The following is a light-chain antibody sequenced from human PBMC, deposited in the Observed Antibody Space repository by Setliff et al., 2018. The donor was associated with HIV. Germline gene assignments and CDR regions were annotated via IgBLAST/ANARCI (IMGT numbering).Light chain of an antibody. CDR3: SSYAITNTLP. CDR2: EVK. V-gene: IGLV2-14*01. J-gene: IGLJ1*01. CDR1: TSDVGGYNY. Sequence: QSVLTQPASVSGSPGQSITISCTGTTSDVGGYNYVYWYQQHPGKAPKLIIYEVKNRPSGVSNRFSGSKSGNTASLTISGLQAEDEADYYFSSYAITNTLPFGTGTKGTVL.